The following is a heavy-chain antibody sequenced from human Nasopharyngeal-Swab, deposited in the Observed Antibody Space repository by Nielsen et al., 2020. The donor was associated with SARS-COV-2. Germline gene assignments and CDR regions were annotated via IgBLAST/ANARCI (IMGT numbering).Heavy chain of an antibody. Sequence: SETLSLTCTVSGGSINSGDSCWSWIRQHPGKGLEWIGYISYRGSTYYNPSLKSRVTISVDTSKNQVSLNLSSVTAADTAVYYCARDYRGAGYYYYCMDVWGQGTTVTVSS. V-gene: IGHV4-31*03. CDR1: GGSINSGDSC. D-gene: IGHD1-26*01. CDR2: ISYRGST. J-gene: IGHJ6*02. CDR3: ARDYRGAGYYYYCMDV.